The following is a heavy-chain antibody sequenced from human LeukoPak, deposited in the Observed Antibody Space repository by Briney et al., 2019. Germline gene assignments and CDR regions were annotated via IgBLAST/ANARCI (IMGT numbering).Heavy chain of an antibody. D-gene: IGHD3-22*01. J-gene: IGHJ3*02. CDR2: IYPGDSDT. CDR1: GYSFTNYW. Sequence: GESLKISCKGSGYSFTNYWIGWVRQMPGKGLEWMGIIYPGDSDTRYSPSFRGQVIISADKSIRTAYLQWTSLKASDTAMYYCARREMGYYYDSSGYPCGFDIWGQGTMVTVSS. V-gene: IGHV5-51*01. CDR3: ARREMGYYYDSSGYPCGFDI.